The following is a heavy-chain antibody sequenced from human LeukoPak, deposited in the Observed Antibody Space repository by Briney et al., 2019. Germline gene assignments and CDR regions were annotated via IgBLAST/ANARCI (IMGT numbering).Heavy chain of an antibody. D-gene: IGHD3-10*01. CDR3: AKELRITMVREALDAFDI. CDR1: GFTFSSYA. J-gene: IGHJ3*02. CDR2: ISWNSGSI. Sequence: GGSLRLSCAASGFTFSSYAMSWVRQAPGKGLEWVSGISWNSGSIGYADSVKGRFTISRDNAKNSLYLQMTSLRAEDTALYYCAKELRITMVREALDAFDIWGQGTMVTVSS. V-gene: IGHV3-9*01.